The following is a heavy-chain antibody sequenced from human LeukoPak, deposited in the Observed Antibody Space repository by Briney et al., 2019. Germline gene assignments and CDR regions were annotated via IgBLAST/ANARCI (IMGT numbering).Heavy chain of an antibody. CDR3: ARINWAEYYFDY. CDR1: GGTFSSYA. D-gene: IGHD7-27*01. V-gene: IGHV1-69*13. J-gene: IGHJ4*02. CDR2: IIPIFGTA. Sequence: GALVKVSCKASGGTFSSYAISWVRQAPGQGLEWMGGIIPIFGTANYAQKFQGRVTITADESTSTAYMELSSLRSEDTAVYYCARINWAEYYFDYWGQGTLVTVSS.